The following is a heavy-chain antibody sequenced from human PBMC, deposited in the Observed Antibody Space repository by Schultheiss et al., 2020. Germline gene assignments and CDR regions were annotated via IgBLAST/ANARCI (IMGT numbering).Heavy chain of an antibody. CDR1: GFTFSFYT. CDR2: ISSSGSTI. CDR3: TTSVV. J-gene: IGHJ4*02. V-gene: IGHV3-48*01. D-gene: IGHD4-23*01. Sequence: GGSLRLSCAASGFTFSFYTMNWVRQAPGKGLEWVSYISSSGSTIYYADSVKGRFTISRDNSKNTLYLQMNSLKTEDTAVYYCTTSVVWGQGTLVTVSS.